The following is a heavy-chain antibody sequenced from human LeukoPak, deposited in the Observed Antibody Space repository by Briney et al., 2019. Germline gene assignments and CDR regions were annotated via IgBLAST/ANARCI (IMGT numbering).Heavy chain of an antibody. D-gene: IGHD2-2*01. CDR2: IRSKAYGGTT. Sequence: GGSLRLSCTASGFTFGDYAMSWFRQAPGKGLEWAGFIRSKAYGGTTEYAASVKGRFTISRDDSKSIAYLQMNSLKTEDTGAYYCTRAYTQLWFDPWGQGTLVTVSS. CDR1: GFTFGDYA. CDR3: TRAYTQLWFDP. J-gene: IGHJ5*02. V-gene: IGHV3-49*03.